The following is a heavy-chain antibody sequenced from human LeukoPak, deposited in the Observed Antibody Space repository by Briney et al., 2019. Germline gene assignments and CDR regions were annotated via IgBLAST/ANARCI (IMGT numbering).Heavy chain of an antibody. D-gene: IGHD3-22*01. J-gene: IGHJ5*02. CDR3: ARRTRYYYDSSGYSPSQWFDP. CDR2: IYYSGST. Sequence: SETLSLTXTVSGGSIRSSSYYWGWIRQPPGKGLEWIGSIYYSGSTYYNPSLKSRVTISVDTSKNQFSLKLSSVTAADTAVYYCARRTRYYYDSSGYSPSQWFDPWGQGTLVTVSS. CDR1: GGSIRSSSYY. V-gene: IGHV4-39*01.